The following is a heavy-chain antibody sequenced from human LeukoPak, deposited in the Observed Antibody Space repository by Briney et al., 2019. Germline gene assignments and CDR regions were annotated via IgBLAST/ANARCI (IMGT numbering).Heavy chain of an antibody. Sequence: GGSLRPSCAASGFTFSNYAMSWVRQAPGKGLEWVSAILGSGGSTYYADSVKGRSTVSRDNSKSTLYLQMNSLRAEDTALYYCAKWGDYDVLTGYYVPDYWGQGTLVTVSS. V-gene: IGHV3-23*01. CDR1: GFTFSNYA. J-gene: IGHJ4*02. CDR2: ILGSGGST. D-gene: IGHD3-9*01. CDR3: AKWGDYDVLTGYYVPDY.